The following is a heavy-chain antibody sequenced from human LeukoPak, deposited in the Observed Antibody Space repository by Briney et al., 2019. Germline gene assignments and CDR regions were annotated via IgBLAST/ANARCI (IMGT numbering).Heavy chain of an antibody. CDR3: ARVRYCTSNTCFYDFDY. V-gene: IGHV4-38-2*02. CDR2: IRHSGNT. J-gene: IGHJ4*02. CDR1: GYSISTGYY. Sequence: SETLSLTCTVSGYSISTGYYWGWIRQPPGKGLEWIGSIRHSGNTSHNPSLKSRVTMSVDTSKNQFSLKLSSVTAADTAIYYCARVRYCTSNTCFYDFDYWGQGTLVTVSS. D-gene: IGHD2-2*01.